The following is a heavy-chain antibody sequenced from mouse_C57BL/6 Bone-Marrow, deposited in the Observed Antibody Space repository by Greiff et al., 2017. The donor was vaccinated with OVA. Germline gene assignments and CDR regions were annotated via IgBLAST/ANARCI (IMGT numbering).Heavy chain of an antibody. V-gene: IGHV2-2*01. D-gene: IGHD1-1*01. CDR2: IWSGGST. Sequence: QVHLKQSGPGLVQPSQSLSITCTVSGFSLTSYGVHWVRQSPGKGLEWLGVIWSGGSTDYNAAFISRLSISKDNSKSQVFFKMNSLQADDTAIYYCARRGVLRFSYAMDYWGQGTSVTVSS. J-gene: IGHJ4*01. CDR3: ARRGVLRFSYAMDY. CDR1: GFSLTSYG.